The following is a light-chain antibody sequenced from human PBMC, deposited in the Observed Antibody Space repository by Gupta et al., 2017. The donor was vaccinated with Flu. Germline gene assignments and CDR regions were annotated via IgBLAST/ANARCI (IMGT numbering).Light chain of an antibody. CDR3: SSYTSSSTLV. J-gene: IGLJ2*01. Sequence: QSALTQPASVSGSPGHSITISCTGTSSHVGGYNYASWCQQHPGKAPKLIIYEISNRPSEVSNRFFGYKYGNTASLTISGRQDEDEADYYCSSYTSSSTLVFGGGNKLNVL. CDR2: EIS. V-gene: IGLV2-14*01. CDR1: SSHVGGYNY.